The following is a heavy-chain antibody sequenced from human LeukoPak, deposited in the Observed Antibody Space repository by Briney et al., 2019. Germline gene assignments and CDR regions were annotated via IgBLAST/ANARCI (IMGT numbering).Heavy chain of an antibody. Sequence: PSETLSLTCAVYGGSFSGYYWSWIRQPPGKGLEWIGEINHSGSTNYNPSLKSRVTISVDTSKNQFSLKLSSVTAADTAVYYCARSYGYYDILTGYYKGAFDIWGQGTMVTVSS. CDR1: GGSFSGYY. D-gene: IGHD3-9*01. J-gene: IGHJ3*02. V-gene: IGHV4-34*01. CDR3: ARSYGYYDILTGYYKGAFDI. CDR2: INHSGST.